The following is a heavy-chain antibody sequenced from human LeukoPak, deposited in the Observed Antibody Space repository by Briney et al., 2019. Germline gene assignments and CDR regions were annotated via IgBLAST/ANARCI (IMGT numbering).Heavy chain of an antibody. Sequence: GGSLRLSCAASGFTFSNYNMNWVRQATGKGLEWVSYISSRGSYTYYADSVKGRFTISRDNAKNSLYLQMNSLRAEDTAVYYCARIDAFDIGGQGTMVTVSS. V-gene: IGHV3-21*06. J-gene: IGHJ3*02. CDR2: ISSRGSYT. CDR3: ARIDAFDI. CDR1: GFTFSNYN.